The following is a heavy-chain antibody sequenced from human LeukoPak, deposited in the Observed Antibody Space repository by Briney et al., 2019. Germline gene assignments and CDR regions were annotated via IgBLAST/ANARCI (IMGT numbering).Heavy chain of an antibody. CDR1: GFTVSSNY. CDR2: IYSGGST. J-gene: IGHJ3*02. CDR3: ARDQGFGAFDI. Sequence: PGGSLRLSWAASGFTVSSNYMSWVGQAPGKGLEWGSVIYSGGSTYYADSVKGGFTISRDNSKNTLYLQVNSLRAEDTAVYYCARDQGFGAFDIWGQGTMVTVSS. D-gene: IGHD3-10*01. V-gene: IGHV3-66*01.